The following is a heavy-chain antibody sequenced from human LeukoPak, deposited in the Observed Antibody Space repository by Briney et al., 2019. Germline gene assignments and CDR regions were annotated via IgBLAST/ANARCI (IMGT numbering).Heavy chain of an antibody. CDR2: INCSGTT. Sequence: SETLSLTCTVSGGSMSSYYWSWIRQPPGKGLEWVGFINCSGTTHYNPSLKSRVTISIDTSKNQFSLKLRSVTAADTAVYYCATGGRAKVEYWGPGTLVTASS. V-gene: IGHV4-59*12. CDR3: ATGGRAKVEY. J-gene: IGHJ4*02. D-gene: IGHD3-16*01. CDR1: GGSMSSYY.